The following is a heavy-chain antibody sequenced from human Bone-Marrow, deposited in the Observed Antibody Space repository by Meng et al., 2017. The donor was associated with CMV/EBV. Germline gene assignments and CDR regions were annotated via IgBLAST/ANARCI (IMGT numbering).Heavy chain of an antibody. CDR3: ARGLVDQWRTKIDYYYYGMDV. Sequence: ASVKVSCKASGHTFTSYDINWVRQATGQGLEWMGWMNPNSGNTGYAQKFQGRVTITRNTSISTAYMELSSLRSEDTAVYYCARGLVDQWRTKIDYYYYGMDVWGQGNTVTFSS. CDR1: GHTFTSYD. J-gene: IGHJ6*02. V-gene: IGHV1-8*03. CDR2: MNPNSGNT. D-gene: IGHD6-19*01.